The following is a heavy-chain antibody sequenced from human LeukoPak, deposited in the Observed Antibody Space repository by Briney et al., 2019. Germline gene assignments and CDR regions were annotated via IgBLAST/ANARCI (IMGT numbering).Heavy chain of an antibody. J-gene: IGHJ3*02. CDR3: ALLSIQDAFDI. Sequence: SETLSLTCTVSGGSVSSGSYYWSWVRQPPGKGLEWIGYIYYSGSTNYNPSLKSRVTISVDTSKNQFSLKLSSVTAADTAVYYCALLSIQDAFDIWGQGTMVTVSS. CDR1: GGSVSSGSYY. D-gene: IGHD3-10*01. V-gene: IGHV4-61*01. CDR2: IYYSGST.